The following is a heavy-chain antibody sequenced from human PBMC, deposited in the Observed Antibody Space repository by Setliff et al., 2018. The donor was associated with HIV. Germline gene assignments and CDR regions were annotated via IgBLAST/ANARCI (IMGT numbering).Heavy chain of an antibody. Sequence: RASVKVSCKASGYTFLTYGISWVRQAPGHGLEWMGWISPYNGHTNYAQNFKGRVTMTTDTSTSRAYMELRSLRSDDTAAYFCARLGSGWSDSYYYAMDVWGQGTTVTVS. CDR2: ISPYNGHT. D-gene: IGHD6-19*01. CDR3: ARLGSGWSDSYYYAMDV. CDR1: GYTFLTYG. J-gene: IGHJ6*02. V-gene: IGHV1-18*01.